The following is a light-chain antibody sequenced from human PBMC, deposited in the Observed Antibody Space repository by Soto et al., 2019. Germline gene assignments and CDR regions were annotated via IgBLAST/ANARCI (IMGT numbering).Light chain of an antibody. CDR2: DAS. V-gene: IGKV3-11*01. CDR3: QQRSNPLT. CDR1: QSVSSY. Sequence: EIVLTQSPATLSLSLGERATLXXRASQSVSSYLAWYQQKPGQAPWXLIYDASNRATGIPARFSGSGSGTDFTLTISSLEPEDFAVYYCQQRSNPLTFGGGTKVDIK. J-gene: IGKJ4*01.